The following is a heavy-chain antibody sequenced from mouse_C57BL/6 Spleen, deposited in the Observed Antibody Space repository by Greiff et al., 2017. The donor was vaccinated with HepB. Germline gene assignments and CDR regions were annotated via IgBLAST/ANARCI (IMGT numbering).Heavy chain of an antibody. CDR1: GYTFTSYW. Sequence: QVQLQQPGAELVMPGASVKLSCKASGYTFTSYWMHWVKQRPGQGLEWIGEIDPSDSYTNYNQKFKGKSTLTVDKSSSTAYMQLSSLTSEDSAVYYCATATGTGYFDVWGTGTTVTVSS. CDR2: IDPSDSYT. J-gene: IGHJ1*03. D-gene: IGHD4-1*02. CDR3: ATATGTGYFDV. V-gene: IGHV1-69*01.